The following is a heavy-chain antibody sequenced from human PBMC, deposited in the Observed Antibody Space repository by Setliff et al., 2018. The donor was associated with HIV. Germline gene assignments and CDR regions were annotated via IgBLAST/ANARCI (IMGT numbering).Heavy chain of an antibody. CDR3: VRSVEYGFDT. J-gene: IGHJ3*02. Sequence: LRLSCAASGFTFSNYAMHWVRQAPGKGLEWVAVISYDGSNKYYADSVKGRFTISRDNSKNTLYLQMNSLRVEDTAVYYCVRSVEYGFDTWGQGTMVTISS. D-gene: IGHD2-8*02. V-gene: IGHV3-30-3*01. CDR2: ISYDGSNK. CDR1: GFTFSNYA.